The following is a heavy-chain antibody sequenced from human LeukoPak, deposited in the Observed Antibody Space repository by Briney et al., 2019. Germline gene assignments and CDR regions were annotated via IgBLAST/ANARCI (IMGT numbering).Heavy chain of an antibody. Sequence: GESLMISCKGSGYNFAGYWIAWVRQMPGKGLEWMGIIYPRDSDARYSPSFQGQVTISADKATDTAFLQWSNLEASDTAVYYCARQSGGWYYGMDVWGQGTTVTVSS. CDR1: GYNFAGYW. CDR2: IYPRDSDA. V-gene: IGHV5-51*01. J-gene: IGHJ6*02. CDR3: ARQSGGWYYGMDV. D-gene: IGHD6-19*01.